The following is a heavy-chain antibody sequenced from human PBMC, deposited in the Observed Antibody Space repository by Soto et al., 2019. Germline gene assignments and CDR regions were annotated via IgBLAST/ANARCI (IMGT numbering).Heavy chain of an antibody. CDR2: TYYRSKWYN. D-gene: IGHD2-8*01. V-gene: IGHV6-1*01. CDR3: ARDLQLILYKYYYYGMDV. Sequence: SQTLSLTCAISGDSVSSNSAAWNWIRQSPSRGLEWLGRTYYRSKWYNDYAVSVKSRITINPDTSKKQFSLQLNSVTPEDTAVYYCARDLQLILYKYYYYGMDVWGQGTTVTVSS. J-gene: IGHJ6*02. CDR1: GDSVSSNSAA.